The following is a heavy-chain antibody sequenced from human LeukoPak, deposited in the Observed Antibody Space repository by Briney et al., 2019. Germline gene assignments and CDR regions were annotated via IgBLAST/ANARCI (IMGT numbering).Heavy chain of an antibody. Sequence: SVKVSCKASGGTFSSYAISWVRQAPGQGLEWMGGIIPIFGTANYAQKFQGRVTITTDESTSTAYMELSRLRSDDTAVYYCARDQRFLEWSHFDWFDPWGQGTLVTVSS. CDR1: GGTFSSYA. J-gene: IGHJ5*02. D-gene: IGHD3-3*01. CDR3: ARDQRFLEWSHFDWFDP. CDR2: IIPIFGTA. V-gene: IGHV1-69*05.